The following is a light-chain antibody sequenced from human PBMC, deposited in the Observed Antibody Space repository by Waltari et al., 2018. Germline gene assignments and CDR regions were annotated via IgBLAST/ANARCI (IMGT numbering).Light chain of an antibody. CDR1: SSTIGNNS. V-gene: IGLV1-51*02. CDR2: EDS. CDR3: GTWDSSLSGAV. J-gene: IGLJ7*01. Sequence: QSVLTQPPSVSAAPGQRVTIPCSGGSSTIGNNSVSCYRQCPGTAPKLLIYEDSERPSGIPGRFSGSKSGTSATLDITGLQAGDEADYYCGTWDSSLSGAVFGGGTHLTVL.